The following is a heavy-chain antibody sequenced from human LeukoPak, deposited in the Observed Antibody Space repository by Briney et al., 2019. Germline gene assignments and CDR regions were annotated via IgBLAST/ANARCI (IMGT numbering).Heavy chain of an antibody. CDR3: ARDAREVAATPSDYGMDV. CDR1: GFTFGKYW. Sequence: GGSLRLSCVASGFTFGKYWMSWVRQAPGKGLEWVANIKLDGSEKNYVDSVKGRFTISRDNTKNSLYLQMNSLRAEDTAVYYCARDAREVAATPSDYGMDVWGQGTTVTVSS. V-gene: IGHV3-7*03. CDR2: IKLDGSEK. J-gene: IGHJ6*02. D-gene: IGHD2-15*01.